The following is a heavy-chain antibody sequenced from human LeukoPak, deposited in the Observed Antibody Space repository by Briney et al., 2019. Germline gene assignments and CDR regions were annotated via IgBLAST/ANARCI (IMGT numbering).Heavy chain of an antibody. Sequence: PGGSLRLSCAAAGFSFNSYEINWVRQAPGKGLEWVSYISSGGITIFYADSVKGRFTISRDNSKNSLSLRMNSLRTEDTALYYCGKGDRTAANGYVDYWGQGTLVTVSS. J-gene: IGHJ4*02. CDR3: GKGDRTAANGYVDY. D-gene: IGHD6-13*01. V-gene: IGHV3-48*03. CDR1: GFSFNSYE. CDR2: ISSGGITI.